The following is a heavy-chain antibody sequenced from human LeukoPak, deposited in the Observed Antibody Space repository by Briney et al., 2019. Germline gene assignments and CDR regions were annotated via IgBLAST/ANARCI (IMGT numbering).Heavy chain of an antibody. CDR2: IYTSGST. V-gene: IGHV4-61*02. Sequence: SETLSLTCTVSGGSISSGSYYWSWIRQPAGKGLEWIGRIYTSGSTNYNPSLKSRVTISVDTSKNQFSLKLSSVTAADTAVYYCARDLRSYDFWSGYFNWFDPWGQGTLVTVSS. J-gene: IGHJ5*02. CDR1: GGSISSGSYY. D-gene: IGHD3-3*01. CDR3: ARDLRSYDFWSGYFNWFDP.